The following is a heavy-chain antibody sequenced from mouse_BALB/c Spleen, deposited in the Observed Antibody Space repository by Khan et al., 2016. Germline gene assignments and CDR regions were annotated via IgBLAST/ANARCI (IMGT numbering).Heavy chain of an antibody. J-gene: IGHJ2*01. Sequence: QVQLKESGPGLVQPSQSLSITCTVSGFSLTSYGVHWVRQSPGKGLEWLGVIWSGGSTDYNAAFISRLSIRKDNSKCQVFFKMNSLQANDTAIYYCARNEQKKNLDYWGQGTTLTVSS. CDR3: ARNEQKKNLDY. CDR2: IWSGGST. V-gene: IGHV2-2*02. CDR1: GFSLTSYG.